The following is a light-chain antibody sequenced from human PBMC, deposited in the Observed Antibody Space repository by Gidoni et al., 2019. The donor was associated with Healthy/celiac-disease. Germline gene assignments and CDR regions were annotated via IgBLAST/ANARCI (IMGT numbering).Light chain of an antibody. J-gene: IGKJ2*01. V-gene: IGKV1-39*01. CDR1: QSISSY. CDR2: AAS. Sequence: DIQMTQSPSSLSASVGDRVTIICRASQSISSYLHWYQQKPGKAPKLLIYAASSLQSGVPSRFSGSESGADFTLTISSLQPEDFATYYCQQSYSTPYTFGQGTKLEIK. CDR3: QQSYSTPYT.